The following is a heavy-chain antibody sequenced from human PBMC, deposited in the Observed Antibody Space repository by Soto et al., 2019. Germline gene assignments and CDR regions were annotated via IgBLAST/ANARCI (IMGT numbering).Heavy chain of an antibody. CDR3: ASLSGSYGFDP. J-gene: IGHJ5*02. V-gene: IGHV3-48*03. D-gene: IGHD1-26*01. Sequence: PGGSLRLSCAGSGFSFSSYEMNWVRQAPGKGLELVSYISSSGSYTYYADSVKARFTISSDNAQNSLYLQMTRLRAEDTAMYYCASLSGSYGFDPCGQGTLVTVSS. CDR2: ISSSGSYT. CDR1: GFSFSSYE.